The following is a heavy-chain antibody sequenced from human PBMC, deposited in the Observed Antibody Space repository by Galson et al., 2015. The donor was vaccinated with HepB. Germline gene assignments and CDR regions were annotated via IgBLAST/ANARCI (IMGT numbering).Heavy chain of an antibody. CDR2: IYYSGST. Sequence: LSLTCTVSGGSISSGSYYWSWIRQHPGKGLEWIGSIYYSGSTYYNPSLKSRVITSVDMSKNQFSLRLSSVTAADTAVYYCARVHRDGYNPATYFDYWGQGTLVTVSS. CDR3: ARVHRDGYNPATYFDY. J-gene: IGHJ4*02. CDR1: GGSISSGSYY. V-gene: IGHV4-31*03. D-gene: IGHD5-24*01.